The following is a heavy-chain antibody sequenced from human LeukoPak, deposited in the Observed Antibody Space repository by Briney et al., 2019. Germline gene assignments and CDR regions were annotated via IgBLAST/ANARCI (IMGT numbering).Heavy chain of an antibody. CDR2: IYYSGST. CDR3: ARDGGGYCSSTSCYVSHRFDP. CDR1: GGSISSSTYY. V-gene: IGHV4-39*07. Sequence: TSETLSLICTVSGGSISSSTYYWGWIRQAPGKGLEWIGSIYYSGSTYYNPSLKSRVTISVDTSKNQFSLKLSSVTAADTAVYYCARDGGGYCSSTSCYVSHRFDPWGQGTLVTVSS. D-gene: IGHD2-2*01. J-gene: IGHJ5*02.